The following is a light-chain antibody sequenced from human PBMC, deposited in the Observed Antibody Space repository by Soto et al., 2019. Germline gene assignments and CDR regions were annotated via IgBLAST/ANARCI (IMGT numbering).Light chain of an antibody. J-gene: IGKJ5*01. V-gene: IGKV3-15*01. CDR1: QSVSSN. Sequence: TQSPATLSVSAGESATISCRASQSVSSNLTWYQHKPGQAARLLIFCASTRVPGFLARLCGSGCWTKVTLLTSSLQSEDFVAYYCQQRNNWLITFGQGTRLEIK. CDR3: QQRNNWLIT. CDR2: CAS.